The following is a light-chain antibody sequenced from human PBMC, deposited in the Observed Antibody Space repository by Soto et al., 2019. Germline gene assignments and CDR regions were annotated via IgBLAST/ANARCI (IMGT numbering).Light chain of an antibody. CDR2: NTS. V-gene: IGKV3D-11*01. CDR3: QQRSNGPWT. J-gene: IGKJ1*01. CDR1: QGLXDT. Sequence: VVRQSPATLSVSLGEGATLSCRASQGLXDTLAWYQHKPGQTRRKLXDNTSTRATGGPTRLSGSRSGAEFTLPISSLEPEDVAVYYCQQRSNGPWTFGQGTKVDIK.